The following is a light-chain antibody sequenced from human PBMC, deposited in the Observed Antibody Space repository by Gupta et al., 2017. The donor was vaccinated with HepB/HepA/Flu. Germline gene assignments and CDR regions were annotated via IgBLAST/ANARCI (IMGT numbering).Light chain of an antibody. V-gene: IGLV3-19*01. CDR3: NSRDSSGNHRYV. J-gene: IGLJ1*01. CDR2: GKN. CDR1: SLRSYY. Sequence: SSELTQDPAVSVALGQSVRITFQGDSLRSYYASWYQQKPGQAPVLVIYGKNNRPSGIPDRFSGSSSGNTASLTITGAQAEDEADYYCNSRDSSGNHRYVFGTGTKVTVL.